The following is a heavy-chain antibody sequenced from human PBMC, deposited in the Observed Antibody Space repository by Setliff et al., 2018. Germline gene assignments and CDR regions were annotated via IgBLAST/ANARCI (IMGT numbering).Heavy chain of an antibody. CDR1: GYRFTGYG. CDR3: ARDRGQVTVNNRYGFYYYGMDV. J-gene: IGHJ6*02. D-gene: IGHD3-16*02. CDR2: INTNTGTP. V-gene: IGHV7-4-1*02. Sequence: ASVKVSCKASGYRFTGYGINWVRQVPGQGLEWMGYINTNTGTPTYAQDFTGRFVFSLDTSVTTTYLQITGLKTEDTGLYYCARDRGQVTVNNRYGFYYYGMDVWGQGTTVTVSS.